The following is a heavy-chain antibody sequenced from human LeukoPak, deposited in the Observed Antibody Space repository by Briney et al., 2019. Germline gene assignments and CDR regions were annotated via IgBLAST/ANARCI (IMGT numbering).Heavy chain of an antibody. CDR3: AKGADYDYIWGGYRPRGFDY. Sequence: PGGSLRLSCAASGFTFSSYAMSWVRQAPGKGLEWVSAISGSGGSTYYADSVKGRFTISRDNSKNTLYLQMNSLRAEDTAVYYCAKGADYDYIWGGYRPRGFDYWGQGTLVTVSS. D-gene: IGHD3-16*02. CDR1: GFTFSSYA. CDR2: ISGSGGST. V-gene: IGHV3-23*01. J-gene: IGHJ4*02.